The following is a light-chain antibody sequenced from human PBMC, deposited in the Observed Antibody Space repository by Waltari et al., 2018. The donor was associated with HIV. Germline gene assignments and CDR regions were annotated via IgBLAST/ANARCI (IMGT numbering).Light chain of an antibody. CDR2: ANN. J-gene: IGLJ2*01. V-gene: IGLV1-44*01. CDR1: SSNIGSNT. CDR3: ATWDDSLNGVI. Sequence: QSVLTQPPSASGTPGQRVPISCSGSSSNIGSNTVNWYQQLPGTAPKLLVYANNQRPSGVPDRFSGSRSGTSASLAISWLQSEDEADYYCATWDDSLNGVIFGGGTTLTVL.